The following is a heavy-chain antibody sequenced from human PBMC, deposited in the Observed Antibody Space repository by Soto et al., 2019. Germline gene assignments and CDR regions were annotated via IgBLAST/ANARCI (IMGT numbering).Heavy chain of an antibody. D-gene: IGHD3-22*01. CDR1: GYTFTSYA. V-gene: IGHV1-69*13. CDR2: IIPIFGTA. J-gene: IGHJ5*02. CDR3: ASESDYYDSSVFYSS. Sequence: SVKVSCKASGYTFTSYAIHWVRQAPGQGLEWMGGIIPIFGTANYAQKFQGRVTITADESTSTAYMELSSLRSEDTAVYYCASESDYYDSSVFYSSWGQGTLVTVSS.